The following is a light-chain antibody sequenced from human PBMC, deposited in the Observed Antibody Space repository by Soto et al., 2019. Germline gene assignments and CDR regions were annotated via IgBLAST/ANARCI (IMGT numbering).Light chain of an antibody. V-gene: IGLV2-14*03. CDR1: SSDIGGYNS. CDR3: LSYSTRSTLIL. J-gene: IGLJ2*01. Sequence: QSALTQPASVSGSPGQTVIISCTGTSSDIGGYNSVSWYQQHPGRAPKLILFDVSNRPSKIPDRFSGSKSDNTASLTISGLQAEDEADYYCLSYSTRSTLILFGGGTKLTVL. CDR2: DVS.